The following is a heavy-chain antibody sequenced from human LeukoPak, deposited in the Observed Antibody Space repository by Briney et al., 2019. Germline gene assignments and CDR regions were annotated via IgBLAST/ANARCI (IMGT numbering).Heavy chain of an antibody. J-gene: IGHJ6*02. CDR1: GYTFTSYY. CDR2: IIPIFGTA. D-gene: IGHD3-22*01. V-gene: IGHV1-69*13. CDR3: ARGMVVVVITGIHYYYGMDV. Sequence: SVTVSCKASGYTFTSYYMHWVRQAPGQGLEWMGGIIPIFGTANYAQKFQGRVTITADESTSTAYMELSSLRSEDTAVYYCARGMVVVVITGIHYYYGMDVWGQGTTVTVSS.